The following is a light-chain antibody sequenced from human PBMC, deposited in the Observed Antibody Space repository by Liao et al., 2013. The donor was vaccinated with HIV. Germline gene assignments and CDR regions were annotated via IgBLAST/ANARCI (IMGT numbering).Light chain of an antibody. V-gene: IGLV3-1*01. CDR2: QDT. Sequence: SYDLTQPPSVSVSPGQTASITCSGDKLGDKFASWYQQKPGQSPVLLIYQDTKRPSGIPERFSGSNSGNTATLTISGTQAMDEADYYCQAWDRSTVIFGGGTKLTVL. CDR1: KLGDKF. J-gene: IGLJ2*01. CDR3: QAWDRSTVI.